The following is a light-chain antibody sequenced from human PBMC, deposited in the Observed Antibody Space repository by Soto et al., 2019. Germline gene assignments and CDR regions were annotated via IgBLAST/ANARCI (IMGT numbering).Light chain of an antibody. CDR1: QNIRSR. Sequence: DFQMTQSPSTLSASVGDRVTITCRASQNIRSRLAWFQQKPGKAPKLLIYDASSLGSGVPQRFSGSGSGTEFTLTISSLQTDDFATFYCQQYNGYSRTFGQGTKVDIK. V-gene: IGKV1-5*01. CDR3: QQYNGYSRT. J-gene: IGKJ1*01. CDR2: DAS.